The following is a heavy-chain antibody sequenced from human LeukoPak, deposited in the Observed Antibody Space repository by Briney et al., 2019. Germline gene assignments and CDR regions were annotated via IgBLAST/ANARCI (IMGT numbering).Heavy chain of an antibody. CDR1: GFTFNRFT. D-gene: IGHD5-18*01. V-gene: IGHV3-21*04. Sequence: PGGSLRLSCDTSGFTFNRFTMSWVRQAPGKGLEWVSSISGSAISIDYADSVKGRFTISRDNFKNTLFLQMNSLRAEDTATYYCAKQRASYGYVFDYWGQGTLVTVSS. J-gene: IGHJ4*02. CDR2: ISGSAISI. CDR3: AKQRASYGYVFDY.